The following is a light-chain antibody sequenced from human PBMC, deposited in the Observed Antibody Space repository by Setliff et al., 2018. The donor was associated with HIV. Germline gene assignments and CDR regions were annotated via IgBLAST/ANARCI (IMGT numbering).Light chain of an antibody. CDR1: SSDVGRYNL. CDR2: QAT. CDR3: CSNTGSNTYV. Sequence: QSVLTQPASVSGSPGQSITISCTGTSSDVGRYNLVSWYQQHPGKAPKLMIYQATKRPSGVANRCSGSKSGNTASLTISGLQAEDEADYYCCSNTGSNTYVFGNGTKVTV. J-gene: IGLJ1*01. V-gene: IGLV2-23*01.